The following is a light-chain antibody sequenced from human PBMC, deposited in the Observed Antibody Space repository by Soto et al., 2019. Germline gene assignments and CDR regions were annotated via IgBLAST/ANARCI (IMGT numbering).Light chain of an antibody. CDR1: QDISNY. CDR2: DAS. CDR3: QQYDNRPQT. V-gene: IGKV1-33*01. J-gene: IGKJ2*01. Sequence: DIQMTQSPSSLSASVGDRVTITCQASQDISNYLNWYQQKPGKAPQLLIYDASNLETGVPSRFRGSGSVTDFTFTISSLQTEDIATHYCQQYDNRPQTFGQGTKLEIK.